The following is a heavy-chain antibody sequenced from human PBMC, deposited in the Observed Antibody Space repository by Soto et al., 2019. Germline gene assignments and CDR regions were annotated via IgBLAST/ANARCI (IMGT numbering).Heavy chain of an antibody. CDR3: AKDLTRQLAYWLDP. Sequence: ASVKVSCKASGFSFTGYYIHWLRQAPGQGLEWMGWINAHSGGTEYAQKFQGRVTLTRDTSIATAYLTLTSLTSDDTALYYCAKDLTRQLAYWLDPWGEGTQVTVSS. J-gene: IGHJ5*02. CDR2: INAHSGGT. CDR1: GFSFTGYY. D-gene: IGHD6-6*01. V-gene: IGHV1-2*02.